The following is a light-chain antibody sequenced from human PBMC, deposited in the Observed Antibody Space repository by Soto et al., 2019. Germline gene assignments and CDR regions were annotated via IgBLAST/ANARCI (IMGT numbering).Light chain of an antibody. Sequence: EIVMTQSPATLSVSPGERATLSCRASQSVSSNLAWYQQKPGQAPRLLIYGASTRATGIPARFSGSGSGTEFTLTISSLQSEDFVVYYCQQYNNWPPRAWTFGQGTNVEIK. CDR3: QQYNNWPPRAWT. CDR1: QSVSSN. CDR2: GAS. J-gene: IGKJ1*01. V-gene: IGKV3-15*01.